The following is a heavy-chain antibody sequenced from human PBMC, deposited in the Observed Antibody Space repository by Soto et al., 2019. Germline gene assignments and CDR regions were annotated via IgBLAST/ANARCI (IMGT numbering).Heavy chain of an antibody. D-gene: IGHD3-22*01. V-gene: IGHV1-69*12. CDR2: IIPIFGTA. J-gene: IGHJ5*02. Sequence: QVQLVQSGAEVKKTGFSVKVSCKASGGTFSNYAISWVRQAPGQGLEWMGGIIPIFGTANYAQKFQGRVTIREDECTRTAYMELRSLWSEDTAVYYFERDRGPISDYYPYWFEPWGEGTLVTVTS. CDR3: ERDRGPISDYYPYWFEP. CDR1: GGTFSNYA.